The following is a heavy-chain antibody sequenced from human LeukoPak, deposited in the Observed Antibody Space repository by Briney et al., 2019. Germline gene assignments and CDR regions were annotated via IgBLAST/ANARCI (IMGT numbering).Heavy chain of an antibody. CDR2: IHHSGST. CDR1: GYSISSHYY. D-gene: IGHD4-17*01. V-gene: IGHV4-38-2*02. CDR3: TRDTGTTGEVKFDP. Sequence: SETLSLTCTVSGYSISSHYYWGWIRQPPGKGLEWIGTIHHSGSTYFNPSLKSRVTISVDTSKNQFSLKLSSVTAADTAVYYCTRDTGTTGEVKFDPWGQGTLVTVSS. J-gene: IGHJ5*02.